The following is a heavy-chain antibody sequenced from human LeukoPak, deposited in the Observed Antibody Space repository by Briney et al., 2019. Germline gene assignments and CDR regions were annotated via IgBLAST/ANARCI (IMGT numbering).Heavy chain of an antibody. D-gene: IGHD3-16*02. J-gene: IGHJ4*02. CDR1: GYTFTSYG. Sequence: ASVKVSCKASGYTFTSYGISWVRQAPGQGLEWMGWISAQKLQGRVTMTTDTSTSTAYMELRSLRSDDTAVYYCARADLVRLGELSPWGQGTLVTVSS. V-gene: IGHV1-18*01. CDR2: ISA. CDR3: ARADLVRLGELSP.